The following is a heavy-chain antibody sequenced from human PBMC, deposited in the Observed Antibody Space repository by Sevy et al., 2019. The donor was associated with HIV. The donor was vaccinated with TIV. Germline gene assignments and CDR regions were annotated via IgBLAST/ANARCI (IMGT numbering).Heavy chain of an antibody. V-gene: IGHV3-23*01. Sequence: GGSLRLSCEASGFTFSSCAMSWVRQAPGKGLEWVSTICISDGSAQYAHYADSVKGRFTFSRDNSKNTLYLQMNSLRAEYTALYYCAKIWDWGGDGVDVWGQGTMVTVSS. CDR2: ICISDGSA. D-gene: IGHD7-27*01. CDR3: AKIWDWGGDGVDV. CDR1: GFTFSSCA. J-gene: IGHJ3*01.